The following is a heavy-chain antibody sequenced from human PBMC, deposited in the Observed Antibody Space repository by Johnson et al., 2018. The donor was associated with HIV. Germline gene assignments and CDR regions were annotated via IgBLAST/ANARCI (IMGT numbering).Heavy chain of an antibody. V-gene: IGHV3-66*02. Sequence: MQLVESGGGLVQPGGSLRLSCAASGFTVSSNYMSWVRQAPGKGLESVSVVYSGGTTHYADSVKGRSTISRDNSKNKPDLQMNSLRAEDTAVYYCTRRSPYDAFDIWGQGTMVTVSS. CDR1: GFTVSSNY. CDR2: VYSGGTT. J-gene: IGHJ3*02. CDR3: TRRSPYDAFDI.